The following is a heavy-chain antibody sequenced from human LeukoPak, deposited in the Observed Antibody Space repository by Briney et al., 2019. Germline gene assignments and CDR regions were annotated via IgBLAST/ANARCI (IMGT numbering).Heavy chain of an antibody. D-gene: IGHD3-10*01. V-gene: IGHV3-30*18. J-gene: IGHJ5*01. CDR1: GFTFSSYG. Sequence: PGRSLRLSCAASGFTFSSYGMHWVRQAPGKGLEWVAVISYDGSNKYYADSVKGRFTISRDNSKNMLYLQMNSLRAEDTAVYYCAKQVSYYYGSGSRNNWFDPWGQGTTVTVSS. CDR2: ISYDGSNK. CDR3: AKQVSYYYGSGSRNNWFDP.